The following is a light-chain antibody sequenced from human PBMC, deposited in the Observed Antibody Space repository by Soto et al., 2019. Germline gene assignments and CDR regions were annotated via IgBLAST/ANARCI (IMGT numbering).Light chain of an antibody. J-gene: IGLJ1*01. CDR1: SSDVGGYNY. CDR3: SSYTSSTAYV. Sequence: QSVLTQPASVSGSPGQSITISCTGTSSDVGGYNYVSWYQLHPGKAPKLILYEVTNRPSGVSDRFSGSKSGNTASLTISGLQAEAEADYYCSSYTSSTAYVFGNGTKLTV. CDR2: EVT. V-gene: IGLV2-14*01.